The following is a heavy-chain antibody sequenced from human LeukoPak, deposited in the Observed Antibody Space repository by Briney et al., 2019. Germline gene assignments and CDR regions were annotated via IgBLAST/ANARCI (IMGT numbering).Heavy chain of an antibody. Sequence: PSETXXLXXTXXXXXXXSYXWXWIQQPAGKGLEWIGRIYTSGSTNYNPSLKSRVTMSVDTSKNQFSLKLSSVTAADTAVYYCARDAAEEVADRTYYFDYWGQGTLVTASS. CDR1: XXXXXSYX. CDR3: ARDAAEEVADRTYYFDY. CDR2: IYTSGST. V-gene: IGHV4-4*07. D-gene: IGHD6-19*01. J-gene: IGHJ4*02.